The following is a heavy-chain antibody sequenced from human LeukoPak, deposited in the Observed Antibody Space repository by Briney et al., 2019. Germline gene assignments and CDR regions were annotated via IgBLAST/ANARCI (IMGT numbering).Heavy chain of an antibody. V-gene: IGHV3-23*01. CDR1: GFNFADHA. CDR3: AKNYASGRGVPYAMDV. Sequence: GGSLTLSCAASGFNFADHAMRWVRQAPGKGLEWVSAISGISGSTTLYADSVKGWFAVSRDNSRNTLFLQMNSLRAEDTAVYYCAKNYASGRGVPYAMDVWGQGTTVTVAS. CDR2: ISGISGSTT. J-gene: IGHJ6*02. D-gene: IGHD3-10*01.